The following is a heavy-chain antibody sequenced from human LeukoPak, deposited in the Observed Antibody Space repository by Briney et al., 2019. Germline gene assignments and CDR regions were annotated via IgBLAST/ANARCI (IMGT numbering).Heavy chain of an antibody. CDR3: ARGFQYGSGSYPYSL. Sequence: GGSLRLSCAASGFTVSNNYMSWVRQAPGKGLEWVSVIYSGGSTYYADSVKGRFTISRDIYKNTLHLQMNSLRADDTAVYYCARGFQYGSGSYPYSLWGQGTLVTVSS. V-gene: IGHV3-66*01. J-gene: IGHJ4*02. CDR1: GFTVSNNY. CDR2: IYSGGST. D-gene: IGHD3-10*01.